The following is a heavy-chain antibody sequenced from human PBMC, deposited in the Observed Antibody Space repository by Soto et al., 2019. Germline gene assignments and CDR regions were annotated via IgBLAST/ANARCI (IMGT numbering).Heavy chain of an antibody. D-gene: IGHD2-8*01. J-gene: IGHJ4*02. CDR3: AKVSSAWYAGFFDL. CDR1: GFTVNRHA. CDR2: LSDSGGSI. V-gene: IGHV3-23*01. Sequence: GGSLRLSCSGSGFTVNRHAMTWVRQAPGKGLEWVSGLSDSGGSIYYADSVKGRFTISRDNSMNTLYLQMNTLRAEDTAVYYCAKVSSAWYAGFFDLWGQGTLVTVSS.